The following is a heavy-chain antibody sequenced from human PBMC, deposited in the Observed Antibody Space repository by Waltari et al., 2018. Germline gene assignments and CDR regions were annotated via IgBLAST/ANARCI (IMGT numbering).Heavy chain of an antibody. CDR1: GFTFISYA. V-gene: IGHV3-30*01. CDR3: ARPDYDILGFDP. Sequence: QVQLVESGGGLVQPGRSLRLSCAASGFTFISYAMHWVRQAPGKGLEWVAVISYDGSNKYYADSVKGRFTISRDNSKNTLYLQMNSLRAEDTAVYYCARPDYDILGFDPWGQGTLVTVSS. D-gene: IGHD3-9*01. CDR2: ISYDGSNK. J-gene: IGHJ5*02.